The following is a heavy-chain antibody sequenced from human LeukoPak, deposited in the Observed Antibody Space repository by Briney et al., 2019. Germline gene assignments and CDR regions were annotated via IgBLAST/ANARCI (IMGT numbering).Heavy chain of an antibody. D-gene: IGHD1-26*01. CDR3: ARGLFEWELLRHGWTKTDAFDI. J-gene: IGHJ3*02. V-gene: IGHV1-18*01. CDR1: GYTFTSYG. CDR2: ISAYNGNT. Sequence: ASVKVSCKASGYTFTSYGISWVRQAPGQGLEWMGWISAYNGNTNYAQKLQGRVTMTTDTSTSTAYMELRSLRSDDTAVYYCARGLFEWELLRHGWTKTDAFDIWGQGTMVTVSS.